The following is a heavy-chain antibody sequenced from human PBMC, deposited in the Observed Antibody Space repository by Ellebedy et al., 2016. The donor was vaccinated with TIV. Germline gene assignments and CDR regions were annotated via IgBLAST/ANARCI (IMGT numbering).Heavy chain of an antibody. CDR3: ARGGFDAYYLDY. CDR2: INRDGTTT. CDR1: GFTFSRYW. Sequence: PGGSLRLSCVVSGFTFSRYWMHWVRQAPGKGLVWVSRINRDGTTTDYAASVEGRVTISRDNAKNTVYLHMNSLRADDTAVYYCARGGFDAYYLDYWGQGILVTVSS. J-gene: IGHJ4*02. V-gene: IGHV3-74*01.